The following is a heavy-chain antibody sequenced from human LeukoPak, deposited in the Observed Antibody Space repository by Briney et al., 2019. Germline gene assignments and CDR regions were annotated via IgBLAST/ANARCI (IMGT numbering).Heavy chain of an antibody. V-gene: IGHV3-74*01. CDR3: AKDLQRYNYESSGYYITSAFDY. J-gene: IGHJ4*02. CDR2: IKSDGSGT. D-gene: IGHD3-22*01. Sequence: GGSLRLSCAASGFTFSSHWMHWVRQAPGKGLVWVSHIKSDGSGTSYADSEKGRFTISRDNAKNTLYLQMNSLRAEDTAVYYCAKDLQRYNYESSGYYITSAFDYWGQGTLVTVSS. CDR1: GFTFSSHW.